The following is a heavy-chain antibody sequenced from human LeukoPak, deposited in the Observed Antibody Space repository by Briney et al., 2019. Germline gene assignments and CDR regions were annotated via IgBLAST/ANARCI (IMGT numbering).Heavy chain of an antibody. CDR1: GGSVSSYY. J-gene: IGHJ4*02. V-gene: IGHV4-59*02. Sequence: SETLSLTCTVSGGSVSSYYWSWIRQPPGKGLEWIGYIVYSGSTNYNSSLKSRVTISIDTSKNQFFLKLNSVTAADTAVYYRARVNGGTDYWGQGTLVTVSS. CDR3: ARVNGGTDY. CDR2: IVYSGST. D-gene: IGHD2-15*01.